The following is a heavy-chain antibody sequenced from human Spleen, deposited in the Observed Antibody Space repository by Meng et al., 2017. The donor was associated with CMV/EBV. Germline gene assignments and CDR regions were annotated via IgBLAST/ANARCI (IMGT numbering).Heavy chain of an antibody. CDR1: GYSFTSYW. J-gene: IGHJ4*02. CDR2: IYPGDSDT. D-gene: IGHD6-19*01. CDR3: ARHGSGWKIVDY. V-gene: IGHV5-51*01. Sequence: GGSLRLSCKGSGYSFTSYWIGWVRQMPGKGLEWMGIIYPGDSDTRYSPSFQGQVTISADKSINTAYLQWSRLKASDTAMYYCARHGSGWKIVDYWGQGTLVTVSS.